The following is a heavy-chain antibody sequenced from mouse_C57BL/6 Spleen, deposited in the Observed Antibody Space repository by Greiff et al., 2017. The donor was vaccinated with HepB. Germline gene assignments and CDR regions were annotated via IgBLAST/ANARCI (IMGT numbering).Heavy chain of an antibody. D-gene: IGHD1-1*01. CDR3: ARLRAPGSSSWYFDV. Sequence: QVQLQQPGAELVKPGASVKMSCKASGYTFTSYWITWVKQRPGQGLEWIGDIYPGSGSTNYNEKFKSKATLTVDTSSSTAYMQLSSLTSEDSAVYYCARLRAPGSSSWYFDVWGTGTTVTVSS. J-gene: IGHJ1*03. V-gene: IGHV1-55*01. CDR1: GYTFTSYW. CDR2: IYPGSGST.